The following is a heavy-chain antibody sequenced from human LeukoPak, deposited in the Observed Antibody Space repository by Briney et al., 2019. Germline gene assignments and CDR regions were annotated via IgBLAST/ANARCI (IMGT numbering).Heavy chain of an antibody. J-gene: IGHJ4*02. D-gene: IGHD2-21*02. CDR3: ARGGGNCGGDCYALDY. CDR2: IYYSGST. V-gene: IGHV4-59*01. Sequence: SETLSLTCTVSGGSISSYYWSWLRQPPGKGLEWVGYIYYSGSTNYNPSLKSRVTISVDTSKNQFSLKLTSVTAADTAVYYCARGGGNCGGDCYALDYWGQGTRVAVSS. CDR1: GGSISSYY.